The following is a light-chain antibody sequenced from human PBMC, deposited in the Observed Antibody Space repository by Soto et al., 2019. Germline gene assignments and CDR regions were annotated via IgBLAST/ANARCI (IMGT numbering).Light chain of an antibody. CDR1: QGVGNY. V-gene: IGKV1-9*01. CDR2: DAS. Sequence: DIQLTQSPSFLSASVGDRVTITCRASQGVGNYLAWYQQRPGKAPNLLIYDASTLHSGVPSRFSVSGSGTEFTLTISSLQPEDFATYYCQQLASYVPLTFGGGTKVQIK. J-gene: IGKJ4*01. CDR3: QQLASYVPLT.